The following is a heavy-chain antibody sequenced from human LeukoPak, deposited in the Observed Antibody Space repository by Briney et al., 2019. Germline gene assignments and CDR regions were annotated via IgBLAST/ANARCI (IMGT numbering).Heavy chain of an antibody. CDR3: ARPPLCRGGTCNDY. J-gene: IGHJ4*02. CDR1: GASISSSSFY. Sequence: SETLSLTCTVSGASISSSSFYWGWIRQPPGKGLEWIGSINYRGSTHYNPSLKSRVTISVDPSNNQFSLKLTSMTAADTAVYYCARPPLCRGGTCNDYWGQGTLVTVPS. V-gene: IGHV4-39*01. D-gene: IGHD2-15*01. CDR2: INYRGST.